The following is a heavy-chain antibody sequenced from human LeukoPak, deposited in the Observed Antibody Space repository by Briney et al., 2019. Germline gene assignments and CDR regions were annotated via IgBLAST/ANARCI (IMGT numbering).Heavy chain of an antibody. J-gene: IGHJ2*01. Sequence: TGGSLRLSCAASGLTFDDYAMHWVRQAPGKGLEWVSGINCNSDKIDFADSVKGRFNISRDNAKKSLYLQMNSLRVDDTAFYYCVIVESISIYGVAPRYFDLWGRGSLVTVSS. CDR3: VIVESISIYGVAPRYFDL. V-gene: IGHV3-9*01. D-gene: IGHD3-3*01. CDR1: GLTFDDYA. CDR2: INCNSDKI.